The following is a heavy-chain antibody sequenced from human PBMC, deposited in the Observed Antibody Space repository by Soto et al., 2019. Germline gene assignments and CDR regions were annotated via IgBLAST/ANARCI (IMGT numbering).Heavy chain of an antibody. J-gene: IGHJ4*02. D-gene: IGHD3-10*01. CDR3: ATHPGGGGY. Sequence: EVQLVESGGGLIQPGESLRLSCAVSGFTVSNNYMSWVRQAPGKGLEGVSVIYSGGYTAYGDSVKGRFTISRDNSKNTPYPQRKSRGADDPAGFYRATHPGGGGYWGQGTLVTVSS. CDR2: IYSGGYT. CDR1: GFTVSNNY. V-gene: IGHV3-53*01.